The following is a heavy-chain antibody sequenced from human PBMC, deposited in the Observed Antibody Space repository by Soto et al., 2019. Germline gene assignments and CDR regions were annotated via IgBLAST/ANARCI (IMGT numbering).Heavy chain of an antibody. CDR3: ARQASGYYYGWFDP. CDR1: GGSIVDSTYY. CDR2: IFYSGGT. Sequence: TSETLSLTCTVSGGSIVDSTYYWAWIRQPPGKGLEWIGTIFYSGGTFYTPSLKSRVTMSVDTSNNQFSLKLSSVTAADTAVYYCARQASGYYYGWFDPWGQGTLVTVSS. J-gene: IGHJ5*02. D-gene: IGHD3-22*01. V-gene: IGHV4-39*01.